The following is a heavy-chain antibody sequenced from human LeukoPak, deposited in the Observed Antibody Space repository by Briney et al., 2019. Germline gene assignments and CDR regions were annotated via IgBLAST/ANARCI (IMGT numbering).Heavy chain of an antibody. CDR3: ARVSSSVTHFDY. CDR1: GGSTSNYY. Sequence: SETLSLTCTVTGGSTSNYYWAWIRQSVGRGLEWIGRIYTSGSISYNPSLKSRVTMSVDTSKNQFSLKLISVTAADTAVYYCARVSSSVTHFDYWGQGTLVTVSS. CDR2: IYTSGSI. D-gene: IGHD4-17*01. V-gene: IGHV4-4*07. J-gene: IGHJ4*02.